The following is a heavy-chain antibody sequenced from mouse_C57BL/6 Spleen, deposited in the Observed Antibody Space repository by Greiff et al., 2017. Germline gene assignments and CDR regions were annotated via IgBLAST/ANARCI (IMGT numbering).Heavy chain of an antibody. CDR2: INPSSGYT. J-gene: IGHJ2*01. D-gene: IGHD3-2*02. Sequence: VQGVESGAELAKPGASVKLSCKASGYTFTSYWMHWVKQRPGQGLEWIGYINPSSGYTKYNQKFKDKATLTADKSSSTAYMQLSSLTYEDSAVYYCARSSSGYSYFSYWGQGTTLTVSS. CDR1: GYTFTSYW. CDR3: ARSSSGYSYFSY. V-gene: IGHV1-7*01.